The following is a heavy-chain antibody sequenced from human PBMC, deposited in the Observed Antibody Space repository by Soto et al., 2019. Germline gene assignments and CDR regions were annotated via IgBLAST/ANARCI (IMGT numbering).Heavy chain of an antibody. D-gene: IGHD3-16*01. CDR1: GFTFSTYW. Sequence: EVQLVESGGGLVQPGGSLRLPCAASGFTFSTYWMTWVRQPPGKGLEWVASIKQDGSERYYVDSVRGRYIISRDNAKNSLYLQMDSLRAEDTAVYYCVCGGNVFVYWGQGTLVTVSP. J-gene: IGHJ4*02. CDR2: IKQDGSER. CDR3: VCGGNVFVY. V-gene: IGHV3-7*01.